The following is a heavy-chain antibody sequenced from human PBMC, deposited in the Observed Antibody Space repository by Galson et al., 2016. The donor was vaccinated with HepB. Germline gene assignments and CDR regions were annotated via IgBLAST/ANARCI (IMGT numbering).Heavy chain of an antibody. D-gene: IGHD2-15*01. J-gene: IGHJ5*02. CDR3: ARVVAAATLYWFDP. V-gene: IGHV4-61*01. CDR1: GGSVSSGSYY. Sequence: ETLSLTCTVSGGSVSSGSYYWSWIRQPPGKGLEWIGYIYYSGIANHNPSLKSRVTILVDTSKNQFSLKLKSVTAADTAVYYCARVVAAATLYWFDPWGQGSLVTVSS. CDR2: IYYSGIA.